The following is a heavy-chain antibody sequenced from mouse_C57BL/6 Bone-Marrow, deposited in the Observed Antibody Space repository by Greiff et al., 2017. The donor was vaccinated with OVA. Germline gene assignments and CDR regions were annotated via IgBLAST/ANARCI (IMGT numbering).Heavy chain of an antibody. CDR3: AREGLYYAMDY. CDR1: GYTFTNYW. J-gene: IGHJ4*01. V-gene: IGHV1-63*01. Sequence: VQLQQNEEKLVRQEKKMKMSCKASGYTFTNYWIGWAKQRPGHGLAWIGDIYPGGGYTNYNEKFKGKATLTADKSSSTAYMQFSSLTSEDSAIYYCAREGLYYAMDYWGQGTSVTVSS. CDR2: IYPGGGYT.